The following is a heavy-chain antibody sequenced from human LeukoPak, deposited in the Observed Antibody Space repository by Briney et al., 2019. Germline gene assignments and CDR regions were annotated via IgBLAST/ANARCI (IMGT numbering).Heavy chain of an antibody. V-gene: IGHV4-39*07. Sequence: SETLSLTCTVSGGSISSNSDYWGWIRQPPGKGLEWIGTIYYSGSTYYNPSFKSRVIISVDTSKNQFSLKLSSVTAADTAVYYCARLLTGWFDPWGQGTLVTVSS. CDR3: ARLLTGWFDP. CDR1: GGSISSNSDY. D-gene: IGHD7-27*01. CDR2: IYYSGST. J-gene: IGHJ5*02.